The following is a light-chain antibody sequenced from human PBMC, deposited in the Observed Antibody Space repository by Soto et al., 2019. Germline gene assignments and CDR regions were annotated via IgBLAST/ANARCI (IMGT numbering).Light chain of an antibody. CDR1: TGAVTSGYY. Sequence: QAVVTQEPSLTVSPGGTVTLTCASSTGAVTSGYYPNWFQQKPGQAPRALIYSTGNKHSWTPARFSGSLLGGKAALTLSGVQPEDEAEYYCLLYYGAYYVFGTGTKVTVL. CDR3: LLYYGAYYV. CDR2: STG. V-gene: IGLV7-43*01. J-gene: IGLJ1*01.